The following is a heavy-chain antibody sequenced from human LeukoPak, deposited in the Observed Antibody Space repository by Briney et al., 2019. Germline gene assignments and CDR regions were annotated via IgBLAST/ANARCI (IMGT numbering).Heavy chain of an antibody. CDR3: VRSRFCSGATCSYQWSLGWFDP. J-gene: IGHJ5*02. Sequence: ASVKVSCKASGYTFTSYDINWVRQASGQGLEWMGWMNPNSGNTGYAQRFQGRVTMSKDTSITTAYMELRNLRSEDTAIYYCVRSRFCSGATCSYQWSLGWFDPWGQGTLVIVSS. V-gene: IGHV1-8*01. D-gene: IGHD2-15*01. CDR1: GYTFTSYD. CDR2: MNPNSGNT.